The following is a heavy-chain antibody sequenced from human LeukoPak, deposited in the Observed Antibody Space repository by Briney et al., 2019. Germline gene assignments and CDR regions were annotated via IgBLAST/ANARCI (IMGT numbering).Heavy chain of an antibody. V-gene: IGHV4-34*01. J-gene: IGHJ6*02. D-gene: IGHD3-16*01. CDR2: INHSGST. Sequence: SETLSLTCAVYGGSFSGYYWSWIRQPPGKGLEGIGEINHSGSTNYNPSLKSRVTISVDTSKNQFSLKLSSVTTADTAVYYCARGPARGGVIYYYYYGMDVWGQGTTVTVSS. CDR1: GGSFSGYY. CDR3: ARGPARGGVIYYYYYGMDV.